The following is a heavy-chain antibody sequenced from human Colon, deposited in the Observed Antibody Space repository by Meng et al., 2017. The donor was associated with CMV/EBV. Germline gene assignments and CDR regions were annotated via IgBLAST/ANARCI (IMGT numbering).Heavy chain of an antibody. Sequence: SETLSLTCTVSGGSISSSSYYWGWIRQPPGKGLDWIGTIYYSGSTYYNPSLRSRLSISVDTSKNQFSLKLSSVTAADTAVFYCARQLPAYSSSSYALDVWGQGTMVTVSS. V-gene: IGHV4-39*01. CDR3: ARQLPAYSSSSYALDV. J-gene: IGHJ3*01. CDR2: IYYSGST. CDR1: GGSISSSSYY. D-gene: IGHD6-6*01.